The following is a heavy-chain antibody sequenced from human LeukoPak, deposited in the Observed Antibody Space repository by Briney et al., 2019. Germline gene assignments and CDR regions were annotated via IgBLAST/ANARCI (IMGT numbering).Heavy chain of an antibody. CDR3: ASATSIVVVTAFDY. V-gene: IGHV1-2*02. CDR1: GYTFTGYY. CDR2: INPNSGGT. Sequence: ASVKVSCKASGYTFTGYYMHWVRQAPGQGLEWMGWINPNSGGTNYAQKFQGRVTMTRDTSISTAYMELSRLRSDDTAVYYRASATSIVVVTAFDYWGQGTLVTVSS. D-gene: IGHD2-21*02. J-gene: IGHJ4*02.